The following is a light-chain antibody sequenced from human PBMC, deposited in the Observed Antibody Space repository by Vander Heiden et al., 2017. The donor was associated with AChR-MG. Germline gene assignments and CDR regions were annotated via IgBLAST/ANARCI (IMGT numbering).Light chain of an antibody. J-gene: IGLJ1*01. CDR3: NSRDSSGNHLV. Sequence: SSELTQDPAVSVALGQTVRITCQGDSLRSYYATWYQQKPGQAPVRVIYGKNNRPSGIPDLFSGSSSGNTASLTITGAQAEDETDYYCNSRDSSGNHLVFGTGTKVTVL. V-gene: IGLV3-19*01. CDR2: GKN. CDR1: SLRSYY.